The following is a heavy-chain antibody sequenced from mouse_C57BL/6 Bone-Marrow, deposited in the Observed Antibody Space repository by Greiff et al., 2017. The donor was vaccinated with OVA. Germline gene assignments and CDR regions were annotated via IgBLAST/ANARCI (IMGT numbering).Heavy chain of an antibody. Sequence: EVQLVESGGGLVQPGGSRGLSCEGSGFTFSGFWMSWVRQTPGKTLEWIGDINSDGSAINYEPSIKDRFTIFRDNDKSTLYLQMSKVRSEDTATYFCMRYGNYWYFDVWGTGTTVTVSS. V-gene: IGHV11-2*01. CDR2: INSDGSAI. D-gene: IGHD2-1*01. CDR3: MRYGNYWYFDV. J-gene: IGHJ1*03. CDR1: GFTFSGFW.